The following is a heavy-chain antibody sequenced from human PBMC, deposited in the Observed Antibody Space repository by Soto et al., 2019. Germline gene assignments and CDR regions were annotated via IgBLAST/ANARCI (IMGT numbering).Heavy chain of an antibody. CDR1: GFTFSSYW. V-gene: IGHV3-74*01. J-gene: IGHJ4*02. Sequence: EVQLVESGGGVVQSGGSLRLSCAASGFTFSSYWMHWVRQAPGKGLVWVSRVNPDGSDTSYADSVKGRFTISRDNAKNTLYLQMNSLRAEDTAVYYCARVAVGSYYFDYWGQGTLLTVSS. D-gene: IGHD6-13*01. CDR2: VNPDGSDT. CDR3: ARVAVGSYYFDY.